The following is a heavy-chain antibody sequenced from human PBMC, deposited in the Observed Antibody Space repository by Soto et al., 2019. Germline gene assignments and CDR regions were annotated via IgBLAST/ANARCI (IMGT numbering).Heavy chain of an antibody. CDR3: ARSAGWYAVHS. CDR2: VFHTGTT. CDR1: GDSVSSPYY. Sequence: QVQLQESGPGLVKPSGTLSLTCAVSGDSVSSPYYWCWVRQPPGKGLEWIGEVFHTGTTSYNPSLRSRVTISMDKSNNHFYLDLSSVTAADTAVNYCARSAGWYAVHSWGPGTLVIVSS. D-gene: IGHD6-19*01. J-gene: IGHJ4*02. V-gene: IGHV4-4*02.